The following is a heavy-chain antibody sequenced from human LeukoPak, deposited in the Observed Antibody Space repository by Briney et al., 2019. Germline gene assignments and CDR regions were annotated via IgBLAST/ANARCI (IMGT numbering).Heavy chain of an antibody. CDR3: ARDQLRYYGSNNYYSDMDF. D-gene: IGHD3-10*01. CDR2: ISAYNGGT. Sequence: ASVKVSCKASGYTFTSYAIAWVRQAPPQELEWMGWISAYNGGTNYAQKFRARVTMTTDTSTNTGYMELRSLRSDDTAVYFCARDQLRYYGSNNYYSDMDFWGQGTTVTVSS. V-gene: IGHV1-18*01. J-gene: IGHJ6*02. CDR1: GYTFTSYA.